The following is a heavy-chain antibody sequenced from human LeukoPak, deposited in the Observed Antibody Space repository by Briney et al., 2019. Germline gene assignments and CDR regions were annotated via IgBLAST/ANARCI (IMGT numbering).Heavy chain of an antibody. CDR2: IYYSGST. CDR1: GGSISSSSYY. CDR3: ARSLTTVTIYNWFDP. D-gene: IGHD4-17*01. V-gene: IGHV4-39*07. J-gene: IGHJ5*02. Sequence: PSETLSLTCTVSGGSISSSSYYWGWIRQPPGKGLEWIGSIYYSGSTYYNPSLKSRVTISVGTSKNQFSLKLSSVTAADTAVYYCARSLTTVTIYNWFDPWGQGTLVTVSS.